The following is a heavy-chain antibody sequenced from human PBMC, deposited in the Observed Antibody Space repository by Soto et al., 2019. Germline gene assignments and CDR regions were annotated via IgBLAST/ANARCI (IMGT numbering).Heavy chain of an antibody. J-gene: IGHJ6*02. Sequence: AGGSWRRSCAASGVAVTLYTRHWVRQAPGKALEWEALMSSDGTTKYFADSVKGRFTISRDSSTNTRYLHMNRLRTEDTAVYYCARVTGEIAHYYYFAMHFWGQGNTVTVSS. D-gene: IGHD3-10*01. V-gene: IGHV3-30*14. CDR1: GVAVTLYT. CDR2: MSSDGTTK. CDR3: ARVTGEIAHYYYFAMHF.